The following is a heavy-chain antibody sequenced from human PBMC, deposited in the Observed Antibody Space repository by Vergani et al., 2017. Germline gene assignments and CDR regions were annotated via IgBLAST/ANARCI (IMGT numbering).Heavy chain of an antibody. CDR1: GGSISSDNYY. CDR3: ARYSGGDSEYFQH. V-gene: IGHV4-30-4*01. CDR2: IYYSGFT. D-gene: IGHD1-26*01. J-gene: IGHJ1*01. Sequence: QVQLQESGPGLVKPSPTLSLTCTVSGGSISSDNYYWSWIRQPPGKGLEWIGYIYYSGFTYYNPSLKSRVSISVDTSKNQFSLKLSSVTAADTAVYYCARYSGGDSEYFQHWGQGTLVTVSS.